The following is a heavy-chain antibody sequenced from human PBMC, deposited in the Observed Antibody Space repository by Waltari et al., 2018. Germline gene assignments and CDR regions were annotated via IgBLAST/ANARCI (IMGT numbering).Heavy chain of an antibody. J-gene: IGHJ6*03. V-gene: IGHV3-30*18. CDR2: ISYDGSNK. Sequence: VQLVESGGGVVQPGRSLRLSCAASGFTFSSYGMHWVRQAPGKGLEWVAVISYDGSNKYYADSVKGRFTISRDNSKNTLYLQMNSLRAEDTAVYYCAKGPPDYYYMDVWGKGTTVTVSS. CDR1: GFTFSSYG. CDR3: AKGPPDYYYMDV.